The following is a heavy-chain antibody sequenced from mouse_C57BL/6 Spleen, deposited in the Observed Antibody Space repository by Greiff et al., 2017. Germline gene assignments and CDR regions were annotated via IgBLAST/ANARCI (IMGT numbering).Heavy chain of an antibody. CDR2: IDPETGGT. Sequence: VQLQESGAELVRPGASVTLSCKASGYTFTDYEMHWVKQTPVHGLEWIGAIDPETGGTAYNQKFKGKAILTADKSSSTAYMELRSLTSEDSAVYYSYYKVGYWGQGTTLTVSS. CDR1: GYTFTDYE. V-gene: IGHV1-15*01. J-gene: IGHJ2*01. D-gene: IGHD2-12*01. CDR3: YYKVGY.